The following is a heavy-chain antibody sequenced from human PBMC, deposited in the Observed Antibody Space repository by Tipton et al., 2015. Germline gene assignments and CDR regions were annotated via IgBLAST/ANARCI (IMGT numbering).Heavy chain of an antibody. D-gene: IGHD2-15*01. CDR1: GDSISTYY. CDR3: ARGGNNWFDP. J-gene: IGHJ5*02. CDR2: IHNSGRM. V-gene: IGHV4-59*01. Sequence: TLSLTCTIPGDSISTYYWSWIRQSPGKGLEWIGYIHNSGRMKYNPSLKSRVTMSVDTSKNQFSLKLTSVTAADTAVYYCARGGNNWFDPWGQGTLVTVSS.